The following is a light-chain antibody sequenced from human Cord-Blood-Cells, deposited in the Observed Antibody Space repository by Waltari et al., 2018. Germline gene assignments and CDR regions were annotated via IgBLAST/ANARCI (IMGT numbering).Light chain of an antibody. CDR1: QSISSY. J-gene: IGKJ1*01. CDR2: AAS. CDR3: QQSYSTPRT. V-gene: IGKV1-39*01. Sequence: DIQMTQSPYFLSASVGYRVTITCRASQSISSYLNWYQQKPGKAPKLLIYAASSLQSGVPSRFSGSGSGTDFTLTISSLQPEDFATYYCQQSYSTPRTFGQGTKVEIK.